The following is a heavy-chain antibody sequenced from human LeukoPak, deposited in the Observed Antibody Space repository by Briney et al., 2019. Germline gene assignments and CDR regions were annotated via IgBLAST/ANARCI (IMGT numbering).Heavy chain of an antibody. CDR3: ARAPEGGSSWPGPDRIDY. CDR1: GDSINTNHW. J-gene: IGHJ4*02. Sequence: SETLSLTCAVSGDSINTNHWWSWVRQPPGKGLEWIGEVYHSGSTNYNPSLKSRVTISVDTSKNQFSLKLSSVTAADTAVYYCARAPEGGSSWPGPDRIDYWGQGTLVTVSS. D-gene: IGHD1-26*01. CDR2: VYHSGST. V-gene: IGHV4-4*02.